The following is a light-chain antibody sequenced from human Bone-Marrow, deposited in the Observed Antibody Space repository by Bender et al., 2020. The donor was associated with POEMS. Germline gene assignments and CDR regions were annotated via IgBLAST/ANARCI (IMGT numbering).Light chain of an antibody. V-gene: IGLV2-11*01. CDR2: DVT. CDR1: SSDVGGFDY. J-gene: IGLJ1*01. CDR3: CSYAGSPPGV. Sequence: QSALTQSRSVSGSPGQAVTISCTGASSDVGGFDYVSWYQHHPGKAPKLLIYDVTKRPSGVPDRFSGSKSGNTASLTISGLQAEDEADYYCCSYAGSPPGVFGTGTKVTVL.